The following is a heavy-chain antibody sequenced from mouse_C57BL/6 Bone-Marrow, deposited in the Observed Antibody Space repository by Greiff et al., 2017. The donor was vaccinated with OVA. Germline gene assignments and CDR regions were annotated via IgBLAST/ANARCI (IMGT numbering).Heavy chain of an antibody. Sequence: VQRVESGAELARPGASVKLSCKASGYTFTSYGISWVKQRTGQGLEWIGEIYPRSGNTYYNVKFKGKATLTADKSSSTAYMELRSLTSEDSAVYFCARRGLPHFDYWGQGTTLTVSS. D-gene: IGHD2-2*01. V-gene: IGHV1-81*01. CDR2: IYPRSGNT. J-gene: IGHJ2*01. CDR1: GYTFTSYG. CDR3: ARRGLPHFDY.